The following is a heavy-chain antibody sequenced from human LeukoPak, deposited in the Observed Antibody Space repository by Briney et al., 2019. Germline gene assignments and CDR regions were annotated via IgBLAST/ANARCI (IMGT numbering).Heavy chain of an antibody. D-gene: IGHD2-2*02. J-gene: IGHJ4*02. CDR2: IIPILGIA. CDR3: ARDDRDIVVVPADIAFDY. CDR1: GGTFSSYT. Sequence: GASVKVSCKASGGTFSSYTISWVRQAPGQGLERMGRIIPILGIANYAQKFQGRVTITADKSTSTAYMELSNLRSEDTAVYYCARDDRDIVVVPADIAFDYWGQGTLVTVSS. V-gene: IGHV1-69*04.